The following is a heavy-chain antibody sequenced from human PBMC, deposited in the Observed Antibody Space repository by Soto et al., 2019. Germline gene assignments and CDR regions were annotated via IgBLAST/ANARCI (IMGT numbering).Heavy chain of an antibody. CDR2: ISGDNGNT. J-gene: IGHJ4*02. V-gene: IGHV1-18*01. D-gene: IGHD1-26*01. Sequence: QLVQSGAEVKKPGASVKLACKTSGYTFTSYGITWVRQAPGQGLEWMGWISGDNGNTKYAQNVLGRVTMTTDTSTSTAYMELRGLRSHDTAIYYCARESRVGASPNDYWGQGTLVTVSS. CDR3: ARESRVGASPNDY. CDR1: GYTFTSYG.